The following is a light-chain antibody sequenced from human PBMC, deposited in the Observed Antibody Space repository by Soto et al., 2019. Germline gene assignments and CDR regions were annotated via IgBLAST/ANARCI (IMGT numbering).Light chain of an antibody. CDR2: DAS. Sequence: DIQMTQSPSTLSASVGDTVTIACRASHSIGRWLAWYQQKPGIAPKLLIHDASNLHSGVPSRCSASGSGTEFTLTIRSLQPDDFATYYCQHYNTMPITFGQGTRLAIK. CDR3: QHYNTMPIT. J-gene: IGKJ5*01. V-gene: IGKV1-5*01. CDR1: HSIGRW.